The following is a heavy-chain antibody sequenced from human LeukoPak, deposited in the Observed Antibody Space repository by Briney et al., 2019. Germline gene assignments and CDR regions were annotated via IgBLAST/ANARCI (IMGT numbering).Heavy chain of an antibody. V-gene: IGHV4-4*07. J-gene: IGHJ5*02. CDR3: AREWQQLVANWFDP. CDR1: GGSFSGYY. Sequence: PSETLSLTCAVYGGSFSGYYWSWIRQPAGKGLEWIGRIYTSGSTNYNPSLKSRVTISVDTSKNQFSLKLSSVTAADTAVYYCAREWQQLVANWFDPWGQGTLVTVSS. CDR2: IYTSGST. D-gene: IGHD6-13*01.